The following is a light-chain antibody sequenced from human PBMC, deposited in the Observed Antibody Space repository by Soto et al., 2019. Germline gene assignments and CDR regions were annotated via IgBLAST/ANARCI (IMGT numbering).Light chain of an antibody. CDR3: QQYGYSFWT. J-gene: IGKJ1*01. Sequence: IMLKHSAGTLSLSPGERATLSCRASLSVSGNYLAWYQQKPGQAPRLLIYGASSRATGIPDRITGSGSGADYTLTISRLEPEDSAVYYCQQYGYSFWTFGQGTKVDIK. V-gene: IGKV3-20*01. CDR1: LSVSGNY. CDR2: GAS.